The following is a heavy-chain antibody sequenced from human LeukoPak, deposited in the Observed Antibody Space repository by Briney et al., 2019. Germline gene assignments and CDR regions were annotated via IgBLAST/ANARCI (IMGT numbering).Heavy chain of an antibody. V-gene: IGHV1-69*01. CDR1: GGTFSSYA. J-gene: IGHJ4*02. CDR2: IIPIFGTA. Sequence: SVKVSCKASGGTFSSYAISWVRQAPGQRLEWMGGIIPIFGTANYAQKFQGRVTITADESTSTAYMELSSLRSEDTAVYYCAGIGMVAPFDYWGQGTLVTVSS. CDR3: AGIGMVAPFDY. D-gene: IGHD2-8*01.